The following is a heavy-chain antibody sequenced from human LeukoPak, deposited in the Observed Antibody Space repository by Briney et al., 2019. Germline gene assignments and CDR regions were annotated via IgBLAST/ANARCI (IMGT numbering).Heavy chain of an antibody. Sequence: SETLSLTCAVSGGSISSGGYSWSWIRQPPGKGLEWIGYIYHSGSTYYNPSLKSRVTISVDRSKNQFSLKLSSVTAADTAVNYCARWSRIAAAGAFDYWGQGTLVTVSP. J-gene: IGHJ4*02. V-gene: IGHV4-30-2*01. D-gene: IGHD6-13*01. CDR3: ARWSRIAAAGAFDY. CDR1: GGSISSGGYS. CDR2: IYHSGST.